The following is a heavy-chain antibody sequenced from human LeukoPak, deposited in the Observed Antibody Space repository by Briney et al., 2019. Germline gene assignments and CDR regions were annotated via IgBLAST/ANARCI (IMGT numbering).Heavy chain of an antibody. V-gene: IGHV4-59*01. J-gene: IGHJ4*02. CDR2: IYYSGST. CDR1: GGSISSYY. D-gene: IGHD3-10*01. Sequence: SEPLSLTCTVSGGSISSYYWSWIRQPPGKGLEWIGYIYYSGSTNYNPSLKSRVTISVDTSKNQFSLKLSSVTAADTAVYYCARGPRITMVRGVSRRSASFDYWGQGTLVTVSS. CDR3: ARGPRITMVRGVSRRSASFDY.